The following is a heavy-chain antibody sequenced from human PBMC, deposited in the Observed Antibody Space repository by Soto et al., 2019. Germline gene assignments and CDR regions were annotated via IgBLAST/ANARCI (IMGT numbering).Heavy chain of an antibody. CDR3: ARHVTIFVVADWYYYYGMDV. CDR2: IIPIFGTA. Sequence: QVQLVQSGAEVKKPGSSVKVSCKASGGTFSSYAISWVRQAPGQGLEWMGGIIPIFGTANYAQKFQGRVTITADESTSTAYMELSSLRSEDTAVYYCARHVTIFVVADWYYYYGMDVWGQGTTVTVSS. D-gene: IGHD3-3*01. CDR1: GGTFSSYA. V-gene: IGHV1-69*01. J-gene: IGHJ6*02.